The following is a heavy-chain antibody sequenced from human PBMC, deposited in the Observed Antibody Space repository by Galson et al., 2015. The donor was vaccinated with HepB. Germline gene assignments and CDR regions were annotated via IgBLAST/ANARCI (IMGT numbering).Heavy chain of an antibody. D-gene: IGHD6-6*01. J-gene: IGHJ4*02. V-gene: IGHV3-23*01. Sequence: SLRLSCAASGFTFSSYAMTWVRQAPGKGLEWVSTISGSGDSTYYADSVKGRFTISRDNSKNTLFLQMNSLRAEDTAVYYCAKDGDSRSPLQNFDYWGLGTLVTVSS. CDR3: AKDGDSRSPLQNFDY. CDR2: ISGSGDST. CDR1: GFTFSSYA.